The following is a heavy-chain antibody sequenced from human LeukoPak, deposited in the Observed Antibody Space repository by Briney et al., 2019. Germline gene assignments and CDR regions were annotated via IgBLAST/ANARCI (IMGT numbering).Heavy chain of an antibody. V-gene: IGHV3-30*18. D-gene: IGHD3-16*01. J-gene: IGHJ2*01. Sequence: GGSLRLSCAASGFTFSSYGIHWVRQAPGKGLEWVAVISYDGSSKYYADSVKGRFTISRDNSKNTLYLQMNSLRAEDTAVYYCAKEKIRDWYFDLWGRGTLVTVSS. CDR3: AKEKIRDWYFDL. CDR1: GFTFSSYG. CDR2: ISYDGSSK.